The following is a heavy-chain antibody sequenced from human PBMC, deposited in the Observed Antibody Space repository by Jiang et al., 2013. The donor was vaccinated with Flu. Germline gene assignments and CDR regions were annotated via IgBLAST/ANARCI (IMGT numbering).Heavy chain of an antibody. V-gene: IGHV3-11*01. Sequence: VQLLESGGGLVKPGGSLRLSCAASGFTFSDYYMSWVRQAPGKGLEWLSYITNTGGSKYYADSLRGRFTISRDNAKNSLYLQIDSLRADDTAVYHCARVITFGGVMDVWGQ. D-gene: IGHD3-16*01. CDR2: ITNTGGSK. J-gene: IGHJ6*02. CDR1: GFTFSDYY. CDR3: ARVITFGGVMDV.